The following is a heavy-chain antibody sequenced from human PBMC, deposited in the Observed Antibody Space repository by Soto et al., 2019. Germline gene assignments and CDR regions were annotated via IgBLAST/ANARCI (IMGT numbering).Heavy chain of an antibody. Sequence: LRLSCAASGYNFGIYAMRWVRRAPWAWLELVSTISGGGEGTYYSDSVKGRFTISRDNSKNTLYLQINSLRADDTAVFHCARGGYSRGWSFDYWGQGTLVTVSS. J-gene: IGHJ4*02. V-gene: IGHV3-23*01. CDR1: GYNFGIYA. D-gene: IGHD6-19*01. CDR2: ISGGGEGT. CDR3: ARGGYSRGWSFDY.